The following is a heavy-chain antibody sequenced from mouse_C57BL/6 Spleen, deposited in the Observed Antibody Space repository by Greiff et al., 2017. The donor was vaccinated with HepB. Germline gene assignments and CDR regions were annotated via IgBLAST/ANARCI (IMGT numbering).Heavy chain of an antibody. CDR1: GFTFSDYG. Sequence: EVQRVESGGGLVKPGGSLKLSCAASGFTFSDYGIHWVRQAPEKGLEWVAYISSGSSTIYYADTVKGRFTISRDNAKNTLFLQMTSLRSEDTAMYYCAREGLLWGQGTSVTVSS. CDR3: AREGLL. D-gene: IGHD1-1*01. V-gene: IGHV5-17*01. CDR2: ISSGSSTI. J-gene: IGHJ4*01.